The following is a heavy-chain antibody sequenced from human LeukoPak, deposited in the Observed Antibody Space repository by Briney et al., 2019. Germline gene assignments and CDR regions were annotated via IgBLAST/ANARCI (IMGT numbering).Heavy chain of an antibody. CDR3: ARDAKSSGYYGFWFDP. V-gene: IGHV4-59*01. J-gene: IGHJ5*02. Sequence: SETLSLTCTVSGGSISSYYWSWIRQPPGKGLEWIGYIYYSGSTNYNPSLKSRVTISVDTSKNQFSLKLSSVTAADTAVYYRARDAKSSGYYGFWFDPWGQGTLVTVSS. CDR1: GGSISSYY. CDR2: IYYSGST. D-gene: IGHD3-22*01.